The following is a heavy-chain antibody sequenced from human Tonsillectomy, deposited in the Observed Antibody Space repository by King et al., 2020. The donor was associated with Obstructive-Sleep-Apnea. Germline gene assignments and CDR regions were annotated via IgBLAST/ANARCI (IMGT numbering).Heavy chain of an antibody. CDR1: GGSISSYY. D-gene: IGHD6-19*01. V-gene: IGHV4-59*01. J-gene: IGHJ4*02. CDR3: ARGPVGQWLVLDY. CDR2: FYYSGST. Sequence: QLQESGPGLVKPSETLSLTCTVSGGSISSYYWSWIRQPPGKGLEWIGYFYYSGSTNYNPSLKSRVTISVDTSKNQFSLKLSSVTAADTAVYYCARGPVGQWLVLDYWGQGTLVTVPS.